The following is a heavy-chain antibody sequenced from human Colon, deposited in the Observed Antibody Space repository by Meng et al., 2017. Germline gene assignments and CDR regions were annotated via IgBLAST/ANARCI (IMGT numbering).Heavy chain of an antibody. CDR2: INSDGSST. V-gene: IGHV3-74*01. J-gene: IGHJ4*02. CDR1: GLSFSSYW. Sequence: GEFLKTSCAAAGLSFSSYWMHWVRQAPGKGLVWVSRINSDGSSTSYADSVKGRFTNFRDNAKNTLYLQRNSLRAEDTAVYYCARGVIAAAGTRKNYFDYWGQGTLVTVSS. CDR3: ARGVIAAAGTRKNYFDY. D-gene: IGHD6-13*01.